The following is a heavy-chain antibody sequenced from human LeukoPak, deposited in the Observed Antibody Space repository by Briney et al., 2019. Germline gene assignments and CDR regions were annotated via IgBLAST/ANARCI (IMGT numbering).Heavy chain of an antibody. J-gene: IGHJ4*02. CDR3: ERGRGYSSSCYFY. CDR1: GGSFSGYY. Sequence: PSETLSRTGAGDGGSFSGYYWSWIRHPPGQGLEWIVEINHSGSTNDNTSLKSGVTITVDTSKNQFSLKLSSVTDADTAVYYCERGRGYSSSCYFYWGQGTLVTVSS. CDR2: INHSGST. D-gene: IGHD6-13*01. V-gene: IGHV4-34*01.